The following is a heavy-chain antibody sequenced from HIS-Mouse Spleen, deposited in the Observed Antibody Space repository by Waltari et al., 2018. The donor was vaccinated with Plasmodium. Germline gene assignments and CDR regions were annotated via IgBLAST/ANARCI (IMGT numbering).Heavy chain of an antibody. CDR2: INHIGST. CDR1: GGSFSGYY. D-gene: IGHD3-9*01. CDR3: ARAPIRDAFDI. J-gene: IGHJ3*02. Sequence: QVQLQQWGAGLLKPSETLSLTCAVYGGSFSGYYWSWIRQPPGKGLEGIGEINHIGSTIYTPALNSRFTISVDTSKNQCSLKLRSVTAADTAVYYCARAPIRDAFDIWGQGTMVTVSS. V-gene: IGHV4-34*01.